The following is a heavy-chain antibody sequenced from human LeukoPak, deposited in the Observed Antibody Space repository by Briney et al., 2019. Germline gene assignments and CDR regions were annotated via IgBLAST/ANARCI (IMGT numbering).Heavy chain of an antibody. Sequence: TGGSLRLSCAASRFTFSDYYMTWVRQAPGKGLEWVSYISSSGSTIYYADSVKGRFTISRDNAKNSLYLQMSSLRAEDTAVYYCAELGITMIGGVWGKGTTVTISS. CDR1: RFTFSDYY. CDR2: ISSSGSTI. J-gene: IGHJ6*04. CDR3: AELGITMIGGV. V-gene: IGHV3-11*04. D-gene: IGHD3-10*02.